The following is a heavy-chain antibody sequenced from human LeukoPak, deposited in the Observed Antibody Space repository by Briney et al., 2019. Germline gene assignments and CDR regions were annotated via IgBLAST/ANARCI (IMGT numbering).Heavy chain of an antibody. Sequence: GGSLRLSCAASGFTFSGYGMHWVRQAPGKGLEWVTFIRYDERNKYYADSVKGRFTISRDNAKNSLYLQMNSLRAEDTAVYYCAREDVEMATPFDYWGQGTLVTVSS. CDR1: GFTFSGYG. J-gene: IGHJ4*02. D-gene: IGHD5-24*01. V-gene: IGHV3-30*02. CDR3: AREDVEMATPFDY. CDR2: IRYDERNK.